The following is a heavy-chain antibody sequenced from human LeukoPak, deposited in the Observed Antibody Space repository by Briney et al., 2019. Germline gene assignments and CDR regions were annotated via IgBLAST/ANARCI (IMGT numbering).Heavy chain of an antibody. V-gene: IGHV3-48*01. D-gene: IGHD6-13*01. J-gene: IGHJ4*02. CDR3: AKKPPYSNSWYFEY. Sequence: GGSLRLSCAASGFTFSIYSMNWVRQAPGKGLEWLSYISSSSSTIYYADSVKGRFTISRDNSKNTLYLQMNSLRAEDTAIYYCAKKPPYSNSWYFEYWGQGTLVTVSS. CDR2: ISSSSSTI. CDR1: GFTFSIYS.